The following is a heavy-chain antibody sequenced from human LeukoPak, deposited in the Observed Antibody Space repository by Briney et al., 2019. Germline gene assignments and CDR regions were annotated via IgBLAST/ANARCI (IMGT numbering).Heavy chain of an antibody. CDR3: ARVPRPCGSSTSCQGAFDV. V-gene: IGHV3-64*02. D-gene: IGHD2-2*01. J-gene: IGHJ3*01. CDR2: ISGNGGSA. CDR1: GFSFSYYA. Sequence: PGGSLRLSCAASGFSFSYYAMNWVRQAPGKGLEHVSTISGNGGSAYYGDSVKGRFTISRDNSKNTVFLQMGSLRADDMAVYFCARVPRPCGSSTSCQGAFDVWGRGTMVTVSS.